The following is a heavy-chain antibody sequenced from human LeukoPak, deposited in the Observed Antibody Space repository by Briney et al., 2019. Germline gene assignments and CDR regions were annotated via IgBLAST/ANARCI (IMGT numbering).Heavy chain of an antibody. V-gene: IGHV3-30*18. CDR1: GFTFSSYG. CDR2: ISYDGSNK. CDR3: AKTGSIAVSLGY. D-gene: IGHD6-19*01. Sequence: GRSLRLSCAASGFTFSSYGMHWVRQAPGKGLEWVAVISYDGSNKYYADSVKGRFTISRDNSKNTLYLQMNGLRAEDTAVYYCAKTGSIAVSLGYWGQGTLVTVSS. J-gene: IGHJ4*02.